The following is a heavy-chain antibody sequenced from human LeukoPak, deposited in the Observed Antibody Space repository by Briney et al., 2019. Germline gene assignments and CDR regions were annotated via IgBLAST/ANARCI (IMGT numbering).Heavy chain of an antibody. V-gene: IGHV4-61*01. D-gene: IGHD4-23*01. J-gene: IGHJ4*02. CDR2: IYYSGST. CDR3: ARVSRGNSVGGDY. CDR1: GYSISSGYF. Sequence: SETLSLTCTVSGYSISSGYFWSWIRQPPGKGLEWIGYIYYSGSTNYNPSLRSRVTTSLDTSKNQFSLKLSSVTAADTAMYYCARVSRGNSVGGDYWGQGTLVTVSS.